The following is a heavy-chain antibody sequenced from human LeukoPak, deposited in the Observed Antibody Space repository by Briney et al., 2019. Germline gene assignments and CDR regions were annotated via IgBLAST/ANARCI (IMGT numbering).Heavy chain of an antibody. CDR3: ARESGGTSIDY. J-gene: IGHJ4*02. D-gene: IGHD2-15*01. V-gene: IGHV3-NL1*01. CDR1: GFTFNSYA. CDR2: IYSGGST. Sequence: GGSLRLSCAASGFTFNSYAIHWVRQAPGKGLEWVSVIYSGGSTYYGDSVKGRFTISRDNSKNTLSLQMNSLRVEDTAVYYCARESGGTSIDYWGQGTLVTVSS.